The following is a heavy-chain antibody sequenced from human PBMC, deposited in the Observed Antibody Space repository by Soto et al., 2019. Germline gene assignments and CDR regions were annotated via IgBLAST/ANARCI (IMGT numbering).Heavy chain of an antibody. CDR3: ARDTGDGTYDF. V-gene: IGHV1-3*01. CDR1: GYTFSSYA. J-gene: IGHJ4*02. CDR2: INAGYGNT. Sequence: ASVKVSCKASGYTFSSYAMHWVRQAPGQRLEWMGWINAGYGNTKSSQKFQDRVTISRDTSASTAYMELTSLRSEDTAVYYCARDTGDGTYDFWGQGTLVTVSS. D-gene: IGHD7-27*01.